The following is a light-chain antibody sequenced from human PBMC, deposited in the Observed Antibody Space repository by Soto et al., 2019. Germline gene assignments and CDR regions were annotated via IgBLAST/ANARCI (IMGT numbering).Light chain of an antibody. CDR3: QDFGSLPYT. CDR2: AAS. V-gene: IGKV3-20*01. CDR1: QSVNSGH. J-gene: IGKJ2*01. Sequence: LVLTQSPGTLSLSPGERATLSCRASQSVNSGHFAWYHQKPGQAPRLLIYAASTRATGVPDRFSGSGSGTDFTLTISRLEPEDSAVYYCQDFGSLPYTFGQGTKLEIK.